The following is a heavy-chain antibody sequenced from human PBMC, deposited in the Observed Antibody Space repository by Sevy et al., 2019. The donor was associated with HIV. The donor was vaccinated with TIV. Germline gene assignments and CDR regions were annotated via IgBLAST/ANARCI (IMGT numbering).Heavy chain of an antibody. V-gene: IGHV3-30*02. CDR3: ANGYNYYYYGMDV. Sequence: GGSLRLSCAASGFTFSTYDMHWVRQAPGKGLEWVAYIRYDGSNKYYGDSVRGRFTISRDNSKSTLYVQLNSLRAEDTAVYYCANGYNYYYYGMDVWGQGTTVTVSS. J-gene: IGHJ6*02. CDR1: GFTFSTYD. CDR2: IRYDGSNK. D-gene: IGHD5-12*01.